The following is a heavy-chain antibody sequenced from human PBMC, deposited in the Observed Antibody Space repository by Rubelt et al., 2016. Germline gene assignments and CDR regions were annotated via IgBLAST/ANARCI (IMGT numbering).Heavy chain of an antibody. CDR1: EYSFTKNP. CDR2: INAGNGNT. D-gene: IGHD6-19*01. J-gene: IGHJ3*02. V-gene: IGHV1-3*01. Sequence: QVQLVQSGAEVKKPGASVKVSCKASEYSFTKNPIHWVRQAPGQRLEWMGWINAGNGNTQYSQKFQGKVTITRYTSARTAYMELSSLRSEDTAVYYCAREDTTDRGWYDALDIWGQGTMVTVSS. CDR3: AREDTTDRGWYDALDI.